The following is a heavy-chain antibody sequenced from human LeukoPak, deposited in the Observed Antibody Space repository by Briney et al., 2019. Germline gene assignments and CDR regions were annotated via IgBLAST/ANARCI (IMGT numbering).Heavy chain of an antibody. CDR2: IIPIFGTA. J-gene: IGHJ5*02. D-gene: IGHD2-2*01. V-gene: IGHV1-69*05. CDR1: GGTFSSYA. CDR3: ARVPAAIQNWFDP. Sequence: ASVMVSCKASGGTFSSYAISWVRQAPGQGLEWMGGIIPIFGTANYAQKFQGRVTITTDESTSTAYMELSSLRSEDTAVYYCARVPAAIQNWFDPWGQGTLVTVSS.